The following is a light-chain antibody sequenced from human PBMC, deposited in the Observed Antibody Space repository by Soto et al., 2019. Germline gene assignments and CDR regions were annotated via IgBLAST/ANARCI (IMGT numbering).Light chain of an antibody. Sequence: QSALTQPASVSGSPGQSIAIYCTGTRSDVGSYELVSWYQQHPGKAPKLMIYEVTKPPSGVSSRFSGSKSGNTASLTISGLQAEDDADYYCCSSAGGGTYVFGTGTKLTVL. V-gene: IGLV2-23*02. CDR2: EVT. J-gene: IGLJ1*01. CDR3: CSSAGGGTYV. CDR1: RSDVGSYEL.